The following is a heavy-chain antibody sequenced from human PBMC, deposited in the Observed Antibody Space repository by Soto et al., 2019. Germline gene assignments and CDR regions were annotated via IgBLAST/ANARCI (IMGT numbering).Heavy chain of an antibody. Sequence: QLQLQESGPGLVKPSETLSLTCTVSGGSISSSSYYWGWIRQPPGKGLEWIGSIYYSGSTYYNPYLKSRVTISVDTSKNQFSLKLSSVTAADTAVYYCARKEGSEYDFWSGYRRYNWFDPWGQGTLVTVSS. CDR1: GGSISSSSYY. J-gene: IGHJ5*02. V-gene: IGHV4-39*01. CDR2: IYYSGST. D-gene: IGHD3-3*01. CDR3: ARKEGSEYDFWSGYRRYNWFDP.